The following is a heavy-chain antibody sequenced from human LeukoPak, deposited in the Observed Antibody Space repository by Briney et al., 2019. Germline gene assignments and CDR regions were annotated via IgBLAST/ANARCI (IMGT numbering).Heavy chain of an antibody. Sequence: ASVKVSCKASGYTFTSYGISWVRQAPGQGLEWMGWISAYNGNTNYAQKLQGRVTMTTDTSTSTAYMELRSLRSDDTAVYYCASPRLHCSSTSCYGLFDYWGQGTLVTDSS. D-gene: IGHD2-2*01. CDR1: GYTFTSYG. CDR3: ASPRLHCSSTSCYGLFDY. V-gene: IGHV1-18*01. CDR2: ISAYNGNT. J-gene: IGHJ4*02.